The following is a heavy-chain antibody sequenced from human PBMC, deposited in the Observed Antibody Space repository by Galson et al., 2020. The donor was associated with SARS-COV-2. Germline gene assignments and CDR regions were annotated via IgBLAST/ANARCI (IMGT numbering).Heavy chain of an antibody. CDR2: IYPGDSDT. CDR3: ARQEGYCSGGSCPDY. V-gene: IGHV5-51*01. J-gene: IGHJ4*02. Sequence: GESLKISCKGSGYSFTSYWIGWVRQMPGKGLEWMGIIYPGDSDTRYSPSFQGQVTISADKSISTAYLQWSSLKASDTAMYYCARQEGYCSGGSCPDYWGQGTLVTVSS. CDR1: GYSFTSYW. D-gene: IGHD2-15*01.